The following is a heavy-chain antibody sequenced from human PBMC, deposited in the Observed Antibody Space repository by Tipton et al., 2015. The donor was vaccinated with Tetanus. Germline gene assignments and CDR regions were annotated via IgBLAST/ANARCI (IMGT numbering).Heavy chain of an antibody. Sequence: QLVQSGAAVKKPGASVKLSCATSGFPFSRPFIHWVRQAPGHGLEWMGLINPSGGGTTYAQKFRDRVTITRDTATSTVYMELSSLTSQDTAVYYCARATDPSGWTYFDFWGQGTLVPVSP. J-gene: IGHJ4*02. CDR3: ARATDPSGWTYFDF. V-gene: IGHV1-46*01. D-gene: IGHD6-19*01. CDR1: GFPFSRPF. CDR2: INPSGGGT.